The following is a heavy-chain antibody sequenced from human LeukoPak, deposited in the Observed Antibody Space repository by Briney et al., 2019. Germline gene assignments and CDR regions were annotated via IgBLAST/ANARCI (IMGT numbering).Heavy chain of an antibody. CDR3: ANRVAQHDS. D-gene: IGHD3-3*01. V-gene: IGHV3-23*01. CDR1: GFTFSSYA. Sequence: GGSLRLSCAASGFTFSSYAMSWVRQAPGKGLEWVSGIPSSGPITYYADSVKGRITISRDNSKNTLYLQMNSLTAEDTGIYYCANRVAQHDSWGQGTLVTVSS. J-gene: IGHJ5*02. CDR2: IPSSGPIT.